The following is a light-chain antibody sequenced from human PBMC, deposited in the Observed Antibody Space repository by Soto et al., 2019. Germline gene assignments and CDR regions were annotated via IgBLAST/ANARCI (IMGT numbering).Light chain of an antibody. J-gene: IGKJ4*01. CDR1: QSVRVY. CDR3: LQRSELPLI. V-gene: IGKV3-11*01. CDR2: DAS. Sequence: EIVLTQSPATLSMSPGERATLSCRASQSVRVYLAWYQQKPGQAPRLLIDDASKRATGIPARFSGSWSGTDFTLTISSLEPEDCAIYYCLQRSELPLIFGGGTKVEIK.